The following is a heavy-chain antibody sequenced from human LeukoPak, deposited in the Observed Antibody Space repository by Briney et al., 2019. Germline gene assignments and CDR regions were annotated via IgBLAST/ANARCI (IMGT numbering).Heavy chain of an antibody. CDR3: ARDNCSSTSCPAFWFDP. V-gene: IGHV3-66*01. CDR1: GFTFSSYA. CDR2: IYSGGST. Sequence: PGGSLRLSCAASGFTFSSYAMSWVRQAPGKGLEWVSVIYSGGSTYYADSVKGRFTISRDNSKNTLYLQMNSLRAEDTAVYYCARDNCSSTSCPAFWFDPWGQGTLVTVSS. J-gene: IGHJ5*02. D-gene: IGHD2-2*01.